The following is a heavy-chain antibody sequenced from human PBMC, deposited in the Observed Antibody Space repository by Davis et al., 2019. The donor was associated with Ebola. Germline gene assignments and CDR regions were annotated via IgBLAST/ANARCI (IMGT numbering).Heavy chain of an antibody. CDR3: ARSYYDSSGYYDAFDI. Sequence: SETLSLTCTVSGGSISSYSWSWIRQHPGKGLEWIGYIYYSGSTYYNPSLKSRVTISVDTSKNQFSLKLSSVTAADTAVYYCARSYYDSSGYYDAFDIWGQGTMVTVSS. CDR2: IYYSGST. D-gene: IGHD3-22*01. J-gene: IGHJ3*02. V-gene: IGHV4-59*06. CDR1: GGSISSYS.